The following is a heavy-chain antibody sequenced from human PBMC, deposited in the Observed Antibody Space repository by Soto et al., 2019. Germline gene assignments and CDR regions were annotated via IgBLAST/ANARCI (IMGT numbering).Heavy chain of an antibody. CDR1: GFTFSNAW. CDR3: TTEGNGEGLRWRAATYNDY. D-gene: IGHD2-15*01. V-gene: IGHV3-15*01. Sequence: EVQLVESGGGLVKPGGSLRLSCAASGFTFSNAWMSWVRQAPGKGLEWVGRIKSKTDGGTTDYAAPVKGRFTISRDDSKNTLYLQMNSLKPEDTAVYYCTTEGNGEGLRWRAATYNDYWGQGTLVTVSS. CDR2: IKSKTDGGTT. J-gene: IGHJ4*02.